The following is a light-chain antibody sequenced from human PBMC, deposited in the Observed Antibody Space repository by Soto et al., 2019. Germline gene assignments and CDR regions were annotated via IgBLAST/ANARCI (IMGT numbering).Light chain of an antibody. CDR1: QSLSSY. Sequence: EIVMTQSPGSLSVSPGEGATLSCRASQSLSSYLAWYQQKPGQAPRLLIYGASTRATAIPARFSGSGSGTEFTLTISSLQSEDFAVYYCLQYKNWRLTFGGGTKVEIK. V-gene: IGKV3-15*01. CDR2: GAS. CDR3: LQYKNWRLT. J-gene: IGKJ4*01.